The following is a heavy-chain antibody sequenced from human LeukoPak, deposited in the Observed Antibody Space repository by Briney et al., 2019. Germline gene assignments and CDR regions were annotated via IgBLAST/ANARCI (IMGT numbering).Heavy chain of an antibody. CDR1: GGSISSSGYY. Sequence: SETLSLTCTVSGGSISSSGYYWGWIRQPPGKGLEWIGNIYYSGSTYYNPSLKSRVTMSVDTSKNQFSLKLSSVTAADTAVYYCARRYCSGGSCCPPAENPAFDYWGQGTLVTVSS. J-gene: IGHJ4*02. CDR3: ARRYCSGGSCCPPAENPAFDY. CDR2: IYYSGST. D-gene: IGHD2-15*01. V-gene: IGHV4-39*01.